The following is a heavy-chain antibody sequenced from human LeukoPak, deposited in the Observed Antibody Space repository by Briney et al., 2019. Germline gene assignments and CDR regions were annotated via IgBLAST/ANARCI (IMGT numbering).Heavy chain of an antibody. Sequence: SETLSLTCTVSGGSISPYYWSWIRQPPGKGLQWIGYIYTSGSTNYNPSLKSRVTISVDTSKNQFSLKLTSVTAADTAVYYCARSGSYSSTWYNPWGQGTLVTVSS. CDR1: GGSISPYY. J-gene: IGHJ5*02. D-gene: IGHD6-13*01. CDR2: IYTSGST. CDR3: ARSGSYSSTWYNP. V-gene: IGHV4-4*09.